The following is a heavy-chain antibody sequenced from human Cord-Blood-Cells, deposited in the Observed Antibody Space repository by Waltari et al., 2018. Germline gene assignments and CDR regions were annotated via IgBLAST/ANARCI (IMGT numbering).Heavy chain of an antibody. J-gene: IGHJ4*02. CDR2: INHSGST. V-gene: IGHV4-34*01. CDR1: GGSFSGYY. Sequence: QVQLQQWGAGLLKPSETLSLTCAVYGGSFSGYYWSWIRQPPGKGLEWIGEINHSGSTNYNPSLKSRVTISVDTSKNQFSLKLSSVTAADTAVYYCAGSAGDVGFFDYWGQGTLVTVSS. CDR3: AGSAGDVGFFDY. D-gene: IGHD1-26*01.